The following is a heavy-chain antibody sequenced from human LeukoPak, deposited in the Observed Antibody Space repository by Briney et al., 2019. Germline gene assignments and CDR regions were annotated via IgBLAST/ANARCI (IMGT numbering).Heavy chain of an antibody. V-gene: IGHV3-53*01. CDR2: IYSGGST. CDR3: AKVGGAAPSYFDY. Sequence: GGSLRLSCAASGFTVSSNYMSWVRQDPGKGLEWVSVIYSGGSTYYADSVKGRFTISRDNSKNTLYLQMNSLRAEDTAVYYCAKVGGAAPSYFDYWGQGTLVTVSS. D-gene: IGHD2-15*01. J-gene: IGHJ4*02. CDR1: GFTVSSNY.